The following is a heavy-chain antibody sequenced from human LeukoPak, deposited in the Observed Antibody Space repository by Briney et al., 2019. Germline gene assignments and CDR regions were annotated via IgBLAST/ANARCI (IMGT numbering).Heavy chain of an antibody. J-gene: IGHJ3*02. CDR2: IYPGDSDT. V-gene: IGHV5-51*01. Sequence: GEALKSSFKASGYRFTSYWIGWVRPMPGKGLEWMGIIYPGDSDTRYSPSFQGQVTISADKSISTAYLQWSSLKASDTAMYYCARPEEHGDYVHDAFDIWGQGTMATVSS. D-gene: IGHD4-17*01. CDR1: GYRFTSYW. CDR3: ARPEEHGDYVHDAFDI.